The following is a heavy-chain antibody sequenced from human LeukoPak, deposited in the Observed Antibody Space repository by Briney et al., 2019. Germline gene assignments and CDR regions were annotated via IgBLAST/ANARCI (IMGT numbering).Heavy chain of an antibody. CDR1: GGSISSYY. J-gene: IGHJ4*02. CDR3: ARVRGGYYDILTGYYREYYFDY. V-gene: IGHV4-4*08. D-gene: IGHD3-9*01. Sequence: TSETLSLTCTVSGGSISSYYWSWIRQPPGKGLEWIGRTYTSGSTNYNPSLKSRVTISVDASKNQFSLKLSSVTAADTAVYYCARVRGGYYDILTGYYREYYFDYWGQGTLVTVSS. CDR2: TYTSGST.